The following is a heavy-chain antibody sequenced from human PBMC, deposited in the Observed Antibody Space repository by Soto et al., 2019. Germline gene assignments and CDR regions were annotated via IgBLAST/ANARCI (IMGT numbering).Heavy chain of an antibody. V-gene: IGHV4-59*01. J-gene: IGHJ5*02. CDR2: IYYSGST. CDR1: GGSMSSYY. D-gene: IGHD3-10*01. CDR3: ARYGSGSSVWFDP. Sequence: QVQLQESGPGLVKPSETLSLTCTVSGGSMSSYYWSWIRQPPGKGLEWIGYIYYSGSTIYNPSLTXGXXVAVDTAKNQFSLKLCSVTAAHPAVYYCARYGSGSSVWFDPWGQGTLVTVSS.